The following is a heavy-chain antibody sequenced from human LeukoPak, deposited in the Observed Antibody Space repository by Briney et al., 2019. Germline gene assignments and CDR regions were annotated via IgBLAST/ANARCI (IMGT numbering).Heavy chain of an antibody. J-gene: IGHJ4*02. V-gene: IGHV3-33*01. CDR3: ARGYGPGNDFDY. CDR2: IWYDGSNK. CDR1: GFTFSSYG. D-gene: IGHD3-10*01. Sequence: GGSLRLSCAASGFTFSSYGMHWVRQAPGKGLEWVAVIWYDGSNKYYADSVKGRFTISRDNSKNTLYLQMNSLRAEDTAVYYCARGYGPGNDFDYWGQGTLVTVSS.